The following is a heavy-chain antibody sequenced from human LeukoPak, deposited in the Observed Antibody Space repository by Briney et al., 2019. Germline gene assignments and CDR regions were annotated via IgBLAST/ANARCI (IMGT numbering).Heavy chain of an antibody. Sequence: KPGGSLRLSCAASGFTFSDYYMSWIRQAPGKGLEWVSYISSSSSYTNYVDSVKGRFTISRDNAKNSLYLQMNSLRAEDAAVYYCARGGTWFDPWGQGTLVTVSS. CDR1: GFTFSDYY. CDR3: ARGGTWFDP. J-gene: IGHJ5*02. CDR2: ISSSSSYT. D-gene: IGHD3-16*01. V-gene: IGHV3-11*05.